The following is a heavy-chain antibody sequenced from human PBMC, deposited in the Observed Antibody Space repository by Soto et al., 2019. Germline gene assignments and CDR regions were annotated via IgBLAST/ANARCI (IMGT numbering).Heavy chain of an antibody. Sequence: PGGSLRLSCAASGFTFSSYAMSWVRQAPGKGLEWVSAISGSGGSTYYADSVKGRFTISRDNSKNTLYLQMNSLRAEDTAVYYCASSILTGSSTSYGMDVWGQGTTVTVSS. D-gene: IGHD3-9*01. CDR3: ASSILTGSSTSYGMDV. J-gene: IGHJ6*02. CDR2: ISGSGGST. V-gene: IGHV3-23*01. CDR1: GFTFSSYA.